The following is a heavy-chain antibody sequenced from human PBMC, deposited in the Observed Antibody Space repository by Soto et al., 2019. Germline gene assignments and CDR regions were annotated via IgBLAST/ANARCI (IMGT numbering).Heavy chain of an antibody. CDR3: AKDGGQYCSSTSCYAPDAFDI. V-gene: IGHV3-23*01. CDR1: GFTFSSYG. CDR2: ISGSGGST. J-gene: IGHJ3*02. D-gene: IGHD2-2*01. Sequence: SGGSLRLSCAASGFTFSSYGMHWVRQAPGKGLEWVSVISGSGGSTYYADSVKGRFTISRDNSKNTLYLQMNSLRAEGTAVYYCAKDGGQYCSSTSCYAPDAFDIWGQGTMVPSPQ.